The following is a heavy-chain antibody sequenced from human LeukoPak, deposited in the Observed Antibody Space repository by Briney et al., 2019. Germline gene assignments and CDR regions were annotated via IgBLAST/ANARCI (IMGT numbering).Heavy chain of an antibody. D-gene: IGHD3-10*01. Sequence: GGSLRLSCAASGFAFDNFAMHWVRRAPGKGLEWVSGISYNGGGRGYADSVKGRFTISRDNAKNSLYLQTNSLRSEDTALYYCAKDSIGEASGGMDVWGQGTTVTVSS. CDR2: ISYNGGGR. J-gene: IGHJ6*02. CDR1: GFAFDNFA. CDR3: AKDSIGEASGGMDV. V-gene: IGHV3-9*01.